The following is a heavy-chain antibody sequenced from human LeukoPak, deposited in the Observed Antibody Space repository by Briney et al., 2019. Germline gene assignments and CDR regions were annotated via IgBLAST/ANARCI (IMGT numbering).Heavy chain of an antibody. CDR3: ARVISYSSGWYRVLCYGMDV. Sequence: TGGSLRLSCAASGFTVSSNYMSSVCQAPGKGLEWVSVIYSGGSTYYADSVKGRFTISRDNAKNSLYLQMNSLRAEDTAVYYCARVISYSSGWYRVLCYGMDVWGQGTTVTVSS. D-gene: IGHD6-19*01. V-gene: IGHV3-53*01. CDR2: IYSGGST. J-gene: IGHJ6*02. CDR1: GFTVSSNY.